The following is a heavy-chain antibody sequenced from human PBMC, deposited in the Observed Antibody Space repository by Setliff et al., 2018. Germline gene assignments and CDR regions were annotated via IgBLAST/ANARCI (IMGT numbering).Heavy chain of an antibody. J-gene: IGHJ4*02. CDR3: ARQGGNYYFQY. Sequence: ASVKVSCKTSGYNFITTGISWVRQAPGQGLEWMGWISAYNGDTNYAQNLQGRVTMTTDTSTSTAYMELSSLTSEDMAVYYCARQGGNYYFQYWGQGTLVTVSS. D-gene: IGHD3-16*01. CDR2: ISAYNGDT. CDR1: GYNFITTG. V-gene: IGHV1-18*03.